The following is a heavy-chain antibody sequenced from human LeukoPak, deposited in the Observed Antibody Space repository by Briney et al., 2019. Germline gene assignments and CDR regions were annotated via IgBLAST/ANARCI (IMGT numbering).Heavy chain of an antibody. D-gene: IGHD2-15*01. J-gene: IGHJ5*02. Sequence: PGGSLRLYCAASGFTFSSYAMSWVRQAPGKGLKRVSAISGSGGSTYYADSVKGRFTISRDNSKNTLYLQMNSLRAEDTAVYYCAKDPGDIVVVVAAPGRNWFDPWGQGTLVTVSS. V-gene: IGHV3-23*01. CDR3: AKDPGDIVVVVAAPGRNWFDP. CDR1: GFTFSSYA. CDR2: ISGSGGST.